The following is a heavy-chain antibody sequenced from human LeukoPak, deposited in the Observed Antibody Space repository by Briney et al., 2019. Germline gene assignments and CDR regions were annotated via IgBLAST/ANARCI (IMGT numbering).Heavy chain of an antibody. Sequence: SETLSLTCTVSGYSISSGYYWSWIRQPPGKGLEWIGKINHSGSTNYNPSLKSRVTISVDTSKNQFSLKLSSVTAADTAVYYCARVWIQLWLPNWFDPWGQGTLVTVS. CDR1: GYSISSGYY. V-gene: IGHV4-38-2*02. J-gene: IGHJ5*02. CDR3: ARVWIQLWLPNWFDP. D-gene: IGHD5-18*01. CDR2: INHSGST.